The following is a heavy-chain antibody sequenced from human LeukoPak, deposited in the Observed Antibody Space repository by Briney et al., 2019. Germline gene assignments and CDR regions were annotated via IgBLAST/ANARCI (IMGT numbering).Heavy chain of an antibody. Sequence: SETLSLTCTVSGGSISSSSYYCGWIRQPPGKGLEWIGSIYYSGSTYYNPSLKSRVTISVDTSKNQLSLKLSSVTAADTAVYYCASKAIAAPMIDYWGQGTLVTVSS. CDR2: IYYSGST. J-gene: IGHJ4*02. D-gene: IGHD6-13*01. V-gene: IGHV4-39*01. CDR1: GGSISSSSYY. CDR3: ASKAIAAPMIDY.